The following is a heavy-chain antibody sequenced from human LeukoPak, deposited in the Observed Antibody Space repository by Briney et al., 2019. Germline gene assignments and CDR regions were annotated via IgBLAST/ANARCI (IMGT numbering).Heavy chain of an antibody. Sequence: GASVKVSCKASGGTFSSYAISWVRQAPGQGLEWMGGIIPIFGTANCAQKFQGRVTITADESTSTAYMELSSLRSEDTAVYYCARDDYYGSGSYYNVDYYYGMDVWGQGTTVTVSS. V-gene: IGHV1-69*13. D-gene: IGHD3-10*01. CDR1: GGTFSSYA. CDR3: ARDDYYGSGSYYNVDYYYGMDV. J-gene: IGHJ6*02. CDR2: IIPIFGTA.